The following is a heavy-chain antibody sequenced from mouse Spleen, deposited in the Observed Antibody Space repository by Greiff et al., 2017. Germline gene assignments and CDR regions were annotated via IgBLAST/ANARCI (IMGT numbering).Heavy chain of an antibody. V-gene: IGHV1-76*01. CDR2: IYPGSGNT. J-gene: IGHJ3*01. Sequence: QVQLQQSGAELVRPGASVKLSCKASGYTFTDYYINWVKQRPGQGLEWIARIYPGSGNTYYNEKFKGKATLTAEKSSSTAYMQLSSLTSEDSAVYFCARDGASSGQGVFAYWGQGTLVTVSA. CDR3: ARDGASSGQGVFAY. D-gene: IGHD3-2*02. CDR1: GYTFTDYY.